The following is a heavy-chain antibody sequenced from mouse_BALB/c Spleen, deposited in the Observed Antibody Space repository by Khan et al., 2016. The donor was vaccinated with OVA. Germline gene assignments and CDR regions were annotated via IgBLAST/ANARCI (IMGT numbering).Heavy chain of an antibody. CDR1: GYTFTNYW. CDR2: IYPGGYFT. CDR3: DRWATWYFDV. D-gene: IGHD3-1*01. J-gene: IGHJ1*01. Sequence: QVQLKQSGGEVVRPGTSVKISCKASGYTFTNYWLGWVKQRPGHGLEWIGDIYPGGYFTNYNEKFKGKATLTVDTSSTTANMQLSSLTSEDSAVYVGDRWATWYFDVWGAGTSVTVSS. V-gene: IGHV1-63*02.